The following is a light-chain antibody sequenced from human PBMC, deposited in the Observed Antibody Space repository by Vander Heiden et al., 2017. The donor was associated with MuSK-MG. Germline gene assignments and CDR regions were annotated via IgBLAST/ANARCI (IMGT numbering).Light chain of an antibody. CDR1: QSVSSN. J-gene: IGKJ1*01. CDR2: GAS. CDR3: QQYNNWPPWT. V-gene: IGKV3-15*01. Sequence: EIAMPQSPAALSVSPGERATLSCSASQSVSSNLAWYQQKPGQAPRLLIYGASTRATGIPARFSGSGSGTEFTLTISSLQSEDFAVYYCQQYNNWPPWTFGQGTKVEIK.